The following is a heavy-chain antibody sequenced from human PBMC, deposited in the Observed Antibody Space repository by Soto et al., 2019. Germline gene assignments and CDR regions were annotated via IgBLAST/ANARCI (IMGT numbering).Heavy chain of an antibody. CDR2: IYPGDSDI. J-gene: IGHJ6*02. D-gene: IGHD6-13*01. CDR3: ARHCSSSRRVYYGMDV. CDR1: GYSFTSYW. Sequence: GESLKISCKGSGYSFTSYWIGWVRQMPGKGLEWMGIIYPGDSDIRYSPSFQGQVTISADKSISTAYLQWSSLKASDTAMYYCARHCSSSRRVYYGMDVWGQGTTVTVSS. V-gene: IGHV5-51*01.